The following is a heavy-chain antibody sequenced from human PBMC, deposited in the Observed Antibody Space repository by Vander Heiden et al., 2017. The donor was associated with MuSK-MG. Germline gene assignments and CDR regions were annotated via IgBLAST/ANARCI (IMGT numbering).Heavy chain of an antibody. CDR1: GFTFSISG. Sequence: QVQLVESGGRVVQPGRSLRLSCAASGFTFSISGMPCVRQAPGKGLEWVAVIWYDGSNKYYADSVKGRFTIARDNSKNTLYLQMNSLRAEDTAVYYCARAPPYYDSSGCDYWGQGTLVTVSS. V-gene: IGHV3-33*01. D-gene: IGHD3-22*01. CDR2: IWYDGSNK. J-gene: IGHJ4*02. CDR3: ARAPPYYDSSGCDY.